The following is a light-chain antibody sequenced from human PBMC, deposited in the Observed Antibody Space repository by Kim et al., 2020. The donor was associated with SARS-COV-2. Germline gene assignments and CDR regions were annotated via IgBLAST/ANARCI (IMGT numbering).Light chain of an antibody. CDR1: SLRSYY. V-gene: IGLV3-19*01. CDR2: GKN. J-gene: IGLJ2*01. CDR3: NSRDSTSNHVV. Sequence: ALEQTVRITGQGDSLRSYYASWYQQQPGQAPVLVIYGKNTRPSGIPDRFSGSSSGNTASLTITGARAEDEADYYCNSRDSTSNHVVFGGGTKLTVL.